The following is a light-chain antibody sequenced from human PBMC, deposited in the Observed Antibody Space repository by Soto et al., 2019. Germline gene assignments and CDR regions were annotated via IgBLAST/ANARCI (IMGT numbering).Light chain of an antibody. V-gene: IGKV1-5*03. CDR2: KAS. CDR1: QSITTW. J-gene: IGKJ1*01. Sequence: DIQMTQSPSTLSASVGDRVIITCRASQSITTWLAWYQQKPGKAPNLLIYKASTLKSGVPLRFSGSGSGTEFTLTIISLQPDDFATYYCQQYDNDSWTFGQGTKVEIK. CDR3: QQYDNDSWT.